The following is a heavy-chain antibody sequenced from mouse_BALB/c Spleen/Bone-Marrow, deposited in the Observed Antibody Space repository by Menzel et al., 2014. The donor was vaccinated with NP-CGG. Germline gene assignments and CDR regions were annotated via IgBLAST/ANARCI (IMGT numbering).Heavy chain of an antibody. CDR3: VGGAYYGNYFDY. Sequence: VQVVESGAELMKPGASVKISCKATGYTFSSYWIEWVKQRPGHGLERIGEILPGSGSTNYNEKFKGKATFTADTSSNTAYMQLSSLTSEDSAVYYCVGGAYYGNYFDYWGQGTTLTVSS. V-gene: IGHV1-9*01. CDR2: ILPGSGST. CDR1: GYTFSSYW. J-gene: IGHJ2*01. D-gene: IGHD2-10*01.